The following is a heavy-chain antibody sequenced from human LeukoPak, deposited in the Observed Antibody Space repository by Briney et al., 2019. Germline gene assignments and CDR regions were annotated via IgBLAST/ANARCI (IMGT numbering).Heavy chain of an antibody. D-gene: IGHD2-21*01. CDR3: AKELVRASSRGFSEY. CDR1: GFTFSSYV. V-gene: IGHV3-23*01. CDR2: ISSSGGST. J-gene: IGHJ4*02. Sequence: GGSLRLSCAASGFTFSSYVMRWLRQAPGKGLEWVSSISSSGGSTYYADSVKGRFTISRDNAKNTLYLQMNSLRAEDTALYYFAKELVRASSRGFSEYWGQGTLVTVSS.